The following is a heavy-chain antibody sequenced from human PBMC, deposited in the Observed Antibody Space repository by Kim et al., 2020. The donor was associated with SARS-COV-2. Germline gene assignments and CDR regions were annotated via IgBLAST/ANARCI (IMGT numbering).Heavy chain of an antibody. CDR3: TTAGDLRGYYYGSGSYYLGL. Sequence: GGSLRLSCAASGFTFSNAWMSWVRQAPGKGLEWVGRIKSKTDGGTTDYAAPVKGRFTISRDDSKNTLYLQMNSLKTEDTAVYYCTTAGDLRGYYYGSGSYYLGLWGQGTLVTVSS. D-gene: IGHD3-10*01. CDR1: GFTFSNAW. V-gene: IGHV3-15*01. CDR2: IKSKTDGGTT. J-gene: IGHJ4*02.